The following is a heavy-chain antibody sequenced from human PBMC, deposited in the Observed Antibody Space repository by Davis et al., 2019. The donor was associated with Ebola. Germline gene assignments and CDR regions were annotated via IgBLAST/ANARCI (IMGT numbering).Heavy chain of an antibody. CDR2: IYRDGRT. CDR1: GFIVSDKY. V-gene: IGHV3-53*05. Sequence: GGSLRLSCAASGFIVSDKYMSWVRQAPGKGLEWVSVIYRDGRTYHADSVKGRFTISRDNSKNTLYLEMSSLRTDDTAVYYCAKDYSSGWNIDSWGQGTLVTVSS. J-gene: IGHJ4*02. D-gene: IGHD6-19*01. CDR3: AKDYSSGWNIDS.